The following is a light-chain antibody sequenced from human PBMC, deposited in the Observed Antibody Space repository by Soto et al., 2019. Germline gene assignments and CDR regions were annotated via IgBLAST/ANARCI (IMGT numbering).Light chain of an antibody. V-gene: IGLV2-23*02. CDR1: SSDVGGYDR. J-gene: IGLJ3*02. CDR2: EVN. CDR3: CSSVGGPIWV. Sequence: QSVLTQPASVSGSPGQSITISCTGTSSDVGGYDRVSWYQHHPGKAPTMMIYEVNKRPSGVSYRFSGSKSGNTASLTISWLQAEDEADYYCCSSVGGPIWVFGGGTKQTVL.